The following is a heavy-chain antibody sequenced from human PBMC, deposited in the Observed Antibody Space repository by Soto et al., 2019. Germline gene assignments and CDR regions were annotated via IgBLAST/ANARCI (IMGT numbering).Heavy chain of an antibody. Sequence: QLQLQESGSGLVKPSQTLSLTCAVSGGSISSGGYSWSWIRQPPGKGLEWIGYIYHSGSTYYNPSRKSRVTISGDTSKNQFSLKLSSVTAADTAVYYCARVYPSGHWSGGSCHGFRWFDPWGQGTLVTVSS. CDR2: IYHSGST. CDR3: ARVYPSGHWSGGSCHGFRWFDP. V-gene: IGHV4-30-2*01. D-gene: IGHD2-15*01. CDR1: GGSISSGGYS. J-gene: IGHJ5*02.